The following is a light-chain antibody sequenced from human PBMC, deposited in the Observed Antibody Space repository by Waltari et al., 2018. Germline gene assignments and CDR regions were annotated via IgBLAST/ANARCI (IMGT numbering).Light chain of an antibody. Sequence: EIVMTQSPDSLALSLGERATISCKSSQSVLHASNNRNYLAWYQQRPGQSPKLLISWASTRQSGVPDRFSGSGSAADFTLTITSLQAEDVATYYCQQYYSTPLTFGGGTKVAIK. V-gene: IGKV4-1*01. CDR1: QSVLHASNNRNY. J-gene: IGKJ4*01. CDR2: WAS. CDR3: QQYYSTPLT.